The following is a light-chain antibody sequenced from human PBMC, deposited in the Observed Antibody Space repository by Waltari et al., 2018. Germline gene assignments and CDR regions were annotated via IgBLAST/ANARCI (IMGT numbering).Light chain of an antibody. Sequence: QSVLTQPPSVSAAPGQKVTIFCSGSSSNIGNNYVSWYQQLPGTAPKLLIYENDRRPSGIPDRFSGSKSGTSVTLDITGLQTGDEADYYCGTWDNSLSALFGGGTKLTVL. V-gene: IGLV1-51*01. J-gene: IGLJ3*02. CDR1: SSNIGNNY. CDR3: GTWDNSLSAL. CDR2: END.